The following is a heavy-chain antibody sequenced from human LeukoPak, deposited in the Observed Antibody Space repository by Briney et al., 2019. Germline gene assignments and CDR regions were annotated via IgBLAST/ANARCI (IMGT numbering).Heavy chain of an antibody. CDR1: GFTFSSYS. V-gene: IGHV3-21*01. CDR3: ARDPSGDTAMANFDY. D-gene: IGHD5-18*01. CDR2: ISSSSSYI. Sequence: GESLRLSCAASGFTFSSYSMNWVRQAPGKGLEWVSSISSSSSYIYYADSVKGRFTISRDNAKNSLYLQMSSLRAEDTAVYYCARDPSGDTAMANFDYWGQGTLVTVSS. J-gene: IGHJ4*02.